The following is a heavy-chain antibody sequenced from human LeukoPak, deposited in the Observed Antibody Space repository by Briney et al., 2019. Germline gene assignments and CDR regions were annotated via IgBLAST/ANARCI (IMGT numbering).Heavy chain of an antibody. CDR3: TRLGIAPRDFDY. CDR1: GFTFSDHY. Sequence: GGSLRLSCAASGFTFSDHYIDWVRQAPGKGVAWVGRSRDKGNRYTTAYAASVRGRFTISRDDSKNSLYLQMNSLKIEDTAVYYCTRLGIAPRDFDYWGQGTLVTVSS. J-gene: IGHJ4*02. D-gene: IGHD6-6*01. CDR2: SRDKGNRYTT. V-gene: IGHV3-72*01.